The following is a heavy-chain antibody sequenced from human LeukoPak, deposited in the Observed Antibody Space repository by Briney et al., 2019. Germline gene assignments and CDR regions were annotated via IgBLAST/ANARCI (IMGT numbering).Heavy chain of an antibody. V-gene: IGHV3-33*01. D-gene: IGHD3-9*01. CDR2: VWYDGSNK. J-gene: IGHJ4*02. CDR1: GFTFSSYG. Sequence: GRSLRLSCAASGFTFSSYGMHWVRQAPGKGLEWVAVVWYDGSNKYYADSVKGRFTISRDNSKNTLYLQMNSLRAEDTAVYYCARGSTYYDILTGYYRIDYFDYWGQGTLVTVSS. CDR3: ARGSTYYDILTGYYRIDYFDY.